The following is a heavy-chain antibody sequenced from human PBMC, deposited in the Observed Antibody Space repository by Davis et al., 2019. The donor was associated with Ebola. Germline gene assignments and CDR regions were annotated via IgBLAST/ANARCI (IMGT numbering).Heavy chain of an antibody. V-gene: IGHV1-8*01. D-gene: IGHD6-19*01. Sequence: ASVKVSCKASGYTFTSYDINWVRQATGQGLEWMGWMNPNSGNTGYAQKFQGRVTMTRNTSISSAYMELSSLRSEDTAVYYCAKAVAGYYYYGMDVWGQGTTVTVSS. CDR1: GYTFTSYD. CDR2: MNPNSGNT. CDR3: AKAVAGYYYYGMDV. J-gene: IGHJ6*02.